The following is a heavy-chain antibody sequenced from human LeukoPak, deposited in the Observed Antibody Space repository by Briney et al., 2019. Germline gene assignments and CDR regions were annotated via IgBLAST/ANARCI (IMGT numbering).Heavy chain of an antibody. CDR3: ASGYDFSSGSKRGFDN. D-gene: IGHD3-3*01. J-gene: IGHJ4*02. CDR1: GFFFSDYG. V-gene: IGHV3-48*01. CDR2: ISSGSSDI. Sequence: GGSLRLYCAASGFFFSDYGMNWVRQAQGKGLEWISYISSGSSDIFYADSVKGRFTISRDNAKNSLFLQMSRLRGEDTAVYYCASGYDFSSGSKRGFDNWGQGTLVTVSS.